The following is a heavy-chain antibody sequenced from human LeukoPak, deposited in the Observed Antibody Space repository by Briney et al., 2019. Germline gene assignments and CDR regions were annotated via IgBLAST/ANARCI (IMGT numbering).Heavy chain of an antibody. J-gene: IGHJ4*02. D-gene: IGHD5-18*01. CDR2: ISASGGST. Sequence: GGSLRLSCAASGFTFSSYAMSWVRQAPGKGLEWVSVISASGGSTYYADSVKGRFTISRDNSKNTLYLQMNSLRAEDTAVYYCAKAYFVQAMDIIDYWGQGTLVTVSS. V-gene: IGHV3-23*01. CDR3: AKAYFVQAMDIIDY. CDR1: GFTFSSYA.